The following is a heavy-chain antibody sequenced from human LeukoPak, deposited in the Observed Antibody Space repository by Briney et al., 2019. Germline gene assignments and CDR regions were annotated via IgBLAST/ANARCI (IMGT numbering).Heavy chain of an antibody. CDR1: GDSVSSNSAA. CDR2: TYYRSKWYN. V-gene: IGHV6-1*01. Sequence: SQTLSLTCAISGDSVSSNSAAWNWIRQSPSRGLEWLGRTYYRSKWYNDYAVSVKSRITINPDTSKNQFSLKLSSVTAADTAVYYCARHWHLRDAFDIWGQGTMVTVSS. CDR3: ARHWHLRDAFDI. J-gene: IGHJ3*02. D-gene: IGHD3-3*02.